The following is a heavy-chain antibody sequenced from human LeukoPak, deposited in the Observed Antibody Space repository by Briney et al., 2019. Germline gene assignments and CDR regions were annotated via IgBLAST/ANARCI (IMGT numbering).Heavy chain of an antibody. D-gene: IGHD3-9*01. V-gene: IGHV1-46*01. CDR3: ARDSRYYGILTGYPTYYFDY. Sequence: ASVKVSCKASGYTFTSYYMHWVRQAPGQGREWMGIINPSGGSTSYAQKFQGRVTMTRDTSTSTVYMELSSLRSEDTAVYYCARDSRYYGILTGYPTYYFDYWGQGTLVTVSS. CDR2: INPSGGST. CDR1: GYTFTSYY. J-gene: IGHJ4*02.